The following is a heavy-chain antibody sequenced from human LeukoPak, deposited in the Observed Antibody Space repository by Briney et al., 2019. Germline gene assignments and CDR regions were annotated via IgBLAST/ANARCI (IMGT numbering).Heavy chain of an antibody. V-gene: IGHV4-34*01. CDR3: ARDHDLAYCGGDCYPLDY. Sequence: KPSETLSLTCAVYGGSFSGYYWSWIRQPPGKGLEWIGEINHSGSTNYNPSLKSRVTISVDTSKNQFSLKLSSVTAADTAVYYCARDHDLAYCGGDCYPLDYWGQGTLVTVSS. CDR1: GGSFSGYY. D-gene: IGHD2-21*02. J-gene: IGHJ4*02. CDR2: INHSGST.